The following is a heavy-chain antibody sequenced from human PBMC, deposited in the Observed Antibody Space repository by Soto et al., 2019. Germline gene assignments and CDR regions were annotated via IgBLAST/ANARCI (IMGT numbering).Heavy chain of an antibody. CDR2: IKNDSNET. D-gene: IGHD2-15*01. CDR1: GFTFSLYT. Sequence: GGSLRLSCAASGFTFSLYTMNWVRQAPGKGLEWVSTIKNDSNETYYVDSLKGRFTISRDNAKNSLSLQINNLRVEDTAVYYCARPLGWRDGFDMWGQGTMVTVSS. V-gene: IGHV3-7*01. CDR3: ARPLGWRDGFDM. J-gene: IGHJ3*02.